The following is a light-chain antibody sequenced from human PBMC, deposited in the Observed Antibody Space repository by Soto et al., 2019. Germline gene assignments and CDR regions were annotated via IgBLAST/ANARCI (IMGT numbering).Light chain of an antibody. CDR2: SAS. CDR1: EAISSW. CDR3: LQDYTYPWT. V-gene: IGKV1-12*01. Sequence: DIKMTQSPSSVSASVGDRVTITCGACEAISSWLAWYQQKPGRAPKLLIYSASSLQSGAPSRFTGSGSGTDFTLTISSLQPEDFATYYCLQDYTYPWTFGQGTKVDIK. J-gene: IGKJ1*01.